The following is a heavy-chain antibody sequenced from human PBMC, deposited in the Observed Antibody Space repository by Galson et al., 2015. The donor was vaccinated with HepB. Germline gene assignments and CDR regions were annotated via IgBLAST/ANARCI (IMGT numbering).Heavy chain of an antibody. CDR1: GFAFGSHT. D-gene: IGHD3-3*01. Sequence: SLRLSCAASGFAFGSHTMIWVCQAPGRGLECVSAISGHAEKIYYAESLKGRFTISRDNSKSTVYLQISGLRVDDTAVYYCVKDSHYDFWQGSLFEMWGQGTPVTVAS. CDR3: VKDSHYDFWQGSLFEM. CDR2: ISGHAEKI. V-gene: IGHV3-23*01. J-gene: IGHJ4*02.